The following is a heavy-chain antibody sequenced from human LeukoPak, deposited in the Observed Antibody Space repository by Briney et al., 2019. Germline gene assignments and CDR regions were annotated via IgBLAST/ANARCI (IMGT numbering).Heavy chain of an antibody. V-gene: IGHV3-15*01. CDR2: IKNKSEGEIT. CDR3: TSSSRGNGGFDY. D-gene: IGHD4-23*01. CDR1: GLSFTNAW. J-gene: IGHJ4*02. Sequence: GGSLRLSCAASGLSFTNAWMNWVRQAPGKGREWVGRIKNKSEGEITDYAAPVKGTFPISRDDSKNTLYLQLNSLKTEATAVYYCTSSSRGNGGFDYWGQGTLVTVSS.